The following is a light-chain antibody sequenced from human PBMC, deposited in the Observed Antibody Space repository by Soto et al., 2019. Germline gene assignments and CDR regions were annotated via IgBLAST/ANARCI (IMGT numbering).Light chain of an antibody. CDR1: QSIGTW. CDR2: KAS. J-gene: IGKJ1*01. Sequence: DIQMTQSPSTLSASVGDRVTITCRASQSIGTWLAWYQQRPGKTPKLLIYKASSLQSGVPSRFSGSGSGTEFTLSIISLQPDDFATYYCQQYNSYWTFGQGTKVEIK. CDR3: QQYNSYWT. V-gene: IGKV1-5*03.